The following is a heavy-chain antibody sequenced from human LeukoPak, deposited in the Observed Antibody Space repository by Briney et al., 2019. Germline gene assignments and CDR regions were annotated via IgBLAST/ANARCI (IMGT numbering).Heavy chain of an antibody. V-gene: IGHV1-69*04. CDR2: IIPIFGIA. Sequence: ASVKVSCKASGGTFSSYAISWVRQAPGQGLEWMGRIIPIFGIANYAQKFQGRVTITADKSTSTAYMEPSSLRSEDTAVYYCARARRYDFWSGYYYSYFDYWGQGTLVTVSS. D-gene: IGHD3-3*01. CDR1: GGTFSSYA. J-gene: IGHJ4*02. CDR3: ARARRYDFWSGYYYSYFDY.